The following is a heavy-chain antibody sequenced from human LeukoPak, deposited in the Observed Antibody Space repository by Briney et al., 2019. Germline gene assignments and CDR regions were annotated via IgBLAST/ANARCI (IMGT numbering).Heavy chain of an antibody. Sequence: PSETLSLTCTVSGGSISSNSYYWGWIRQPPGKGLEWIGSIYYSGSPYYNPSLKSRVTTSVDTSKNQFSLKVISVTAADTAVYYCARWRTARTGFDYWGQGTLVTVSS. CDR3: ARWRTARTGFDY. CDR2: IYYSGSP. J-gene: IGHJ4*02. D-gene: IGHD3/OR15-3a*01. V-gene: IGHV4-39*01. CDR1: GGSISSNSYY.